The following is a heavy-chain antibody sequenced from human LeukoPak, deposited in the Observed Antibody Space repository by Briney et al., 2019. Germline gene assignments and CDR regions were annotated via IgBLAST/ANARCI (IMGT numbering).Heavy chain of an antibody. V-gene: IGHV3-23*01. J-gene: IGHJ4*02. CDR3: ARDQVYYGSGSSPRRY. CDR2: ISGSGGST. D-gene: IGHD3-10*01. Sequence: GGSLRLSCAASGFTFSSYAMSWVRQAPGKGLEWVSAISGSGGSTYYADSVKGRFTISRDNSKNTLYLQMNSLRAEDTAVYYCARDQVYYGSGSSPRRYWGQGTLVTVSS. CDR1: GFTFSSYA.